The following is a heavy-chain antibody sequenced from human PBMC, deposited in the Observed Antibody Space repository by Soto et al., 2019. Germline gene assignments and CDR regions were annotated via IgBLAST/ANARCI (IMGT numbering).Heavy chain of an antibody. CDR1: GFTLSTYA. CDR3: ARSVQQQLMRCGLGD. CDR2: ISHDGSNK. V-gene: IGHV3-30-3*01. D-gene: IGHD6-13*01. Sequence: QVQLVESGGGVVQPGRSLRLSCAASGFTLSTYAIHWVRQAPGKGLQWVTVISHDGSNKFYADSVQGRFTISRDNSKSMVYLQMDSLRADDTAVYYCARSVQQQLMRCGLGDWGQGTLVTVSS. J-gene: IGHJ4*02.